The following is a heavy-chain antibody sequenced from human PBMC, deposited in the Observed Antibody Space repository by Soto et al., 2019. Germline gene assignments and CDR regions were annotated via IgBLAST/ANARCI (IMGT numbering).Heavy chain of an antibody. Sequence: SLSLPCTVAGGSISSGGYYWRWIRQHPGKVLEWIGYIYYSGSTYYNPSLKSRVTISVDTSKNQFSLKLSYVTAAETAVHYCARDRLNILTGYPYYYYGMDVWGQGTTVTVSS. CDR3: ARDRLNILTGYPYYYYGMDV. J-gene: IGHJ6*02. D-gene: IGHD3-9*01. CDR2: IYYSGST. CDR1: GGSISSGGYY. V-gene: IGHV4-31*03.